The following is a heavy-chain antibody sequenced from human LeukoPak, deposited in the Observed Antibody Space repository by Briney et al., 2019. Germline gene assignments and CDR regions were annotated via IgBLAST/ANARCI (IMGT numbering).Heavy chain of an antibody. D-gene: IGHD3-22*01. Sequence: SETLSLTCTVSGGSISRYYWGWIRQPPGKGLEWIGYIYYSGSTNYNPSLKSRVTISVDTSKNQFSLKLSSVTAADTAVYYCARHGKNTYEYYFDYWGQGTLVTVSS. CDR1: GGSISRYY. J-gene: IGHJ4*02. V-gene: IGHV4-59*08. CDR3: ARHGKNTYEYYFDY. CDR2: IYYSGST.